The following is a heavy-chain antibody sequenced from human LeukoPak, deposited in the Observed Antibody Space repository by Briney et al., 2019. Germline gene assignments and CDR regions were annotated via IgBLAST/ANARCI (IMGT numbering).Heavy chain of an antibody. CDR2: IYIRGST. V-gene: IGHV4-59*01. J-gene: IGHJ5*02. CDR1: GASISSYY. D-gene: IGHD1-26*01. Sequence: SETLSLICSVSGASISSYYWNWIRQPPGKGLEWIGNIYIRGSTNYNPSLESRVTISLDTSKDQFSLKLTSVTAADTAFYYCAKDRELGSWGPGTLVTVSS. CDR3: AKDRELGS.